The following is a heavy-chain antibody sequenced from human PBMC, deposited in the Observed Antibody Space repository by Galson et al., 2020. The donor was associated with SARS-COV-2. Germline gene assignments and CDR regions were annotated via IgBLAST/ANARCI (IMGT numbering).Heavy chain of an antibody. J-gene: IGHJ4*02. D-gene: IGHD3-22*01. CDR3: ARDFYYESSGYSKDY. CDR2: IYSGGST. V-gene: IGHV3-53*01. CDR1: GFTVSSNY. Sequence: GESLKIPCAASGFTVSSNYMRWVRQAPGKGLEWVAVIYSGGSTYYADSVKGRFTICRDNSKNTLYLQMNSLRAEDTAVYYCARDFYYESSGYSKDYWGQGALVTVSS.